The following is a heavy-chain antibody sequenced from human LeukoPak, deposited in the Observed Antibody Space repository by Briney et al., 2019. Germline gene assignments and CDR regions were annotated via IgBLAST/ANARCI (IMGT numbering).Heavy chain of an antibody. D-gene: IGHD1-1*01. CDR3: AKEREVNLNWNEGDY. CDR1: GFTFSSYW. J-gene: IGHJ4*02. CDR2: ISGSGGST. V-gene: IGHV3-23*01. Sequence: GGSLRLSCAASGFTFSSYWMGWVRQAPGKGLEWVSAISGSGGSTYYADSVKGRFTTSRDNSKNTLYLQMNSLRAEDTAVYYCAKEREVNLNWNEGDYWGQGTLVTVSS.